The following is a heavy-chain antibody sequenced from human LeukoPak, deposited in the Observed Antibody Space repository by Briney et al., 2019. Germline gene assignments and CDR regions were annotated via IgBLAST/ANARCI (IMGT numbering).Heavy chain of an antibody. CDR1: GFAFSGYA. D-gene: IGHD7-27*01. Sequence: GGSLRLSCAASGFAFSGYAMSWVRQAPGKGLEGVSTISDNGGRTYYADSVKGRFTISRDNSKNTLFLQMNSLRAEDTAVYYCAKDGGLWVSAHWGDSWGRGTLVTVSS. V-gene: IGHV3-23*01. CDR3: AKDGGLWVSAHWGDS. CDR2: ISDNGGRT. J-gene: IGHJ5*02.